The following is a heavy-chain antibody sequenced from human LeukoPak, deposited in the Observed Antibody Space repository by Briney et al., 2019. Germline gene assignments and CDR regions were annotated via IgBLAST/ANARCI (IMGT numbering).Heavy chain of an antibody. J-gene: IGHJ6*03. CDR3: ARDSGVHVPTMIDPYYYYMDV. CDR1: GGTFSSYA. D-gene: IGHD3-22*01. CDR2: IIPIFGTA. Sequence: GASVKVSCKASGGTFSSYAISWVRQAPGQGLEWMGGIIPIFGTANYAQKFQGRVTITADKSTSTAYMELSSLRSEDTAVYYCARDSGVHVPTMIDPYYYYMDVWGKGTTVTVSS. V-gene: IGHV1-69*06.